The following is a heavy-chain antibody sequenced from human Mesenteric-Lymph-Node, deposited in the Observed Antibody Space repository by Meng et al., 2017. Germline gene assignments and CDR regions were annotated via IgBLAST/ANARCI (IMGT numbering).Heavy chain of an antibody. Sequence: GSLRLSCTVSGGSISSYYWSWIRQPPGKGLEWIGYIYYRGSTHYNPSLQSRVTISIDTSKNQFSLKLSSVTAADTAIYYCAREDKSDSGGSYYDWFDPWGQGTLVTVSS. D-gene: IGHD3-22*01. CDR1: GGSISSYY. CDR3: AREDKSDSGGSYYDWFDP. V-gene: IGHV4-59*01. CDR2: IYYRGST. J-gene: IGHJ5*02.